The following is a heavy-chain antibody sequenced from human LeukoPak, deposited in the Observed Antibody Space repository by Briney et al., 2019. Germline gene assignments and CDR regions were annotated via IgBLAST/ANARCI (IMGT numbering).Heavy chain of an antibody. CDR3: AKDHSFGVTTYIRGFDY. CDR2: IKQDGSEK. CDR1: GFTFSSYG. D-gene: IGHD4-17*01. V-gene: IGHV3-7*01. Sequence: GGTLRLSCAASGFTFSSYGMSWVRQAPGKGLEWVANIKQDGSEKYYVDSVKGRFTISRDNAKNSLYLQMNSLRAEDTAVYYCAKDHSFGVTTYIRGFDYWGQGTLVTVSS. J-gene: IGHJ4*02.